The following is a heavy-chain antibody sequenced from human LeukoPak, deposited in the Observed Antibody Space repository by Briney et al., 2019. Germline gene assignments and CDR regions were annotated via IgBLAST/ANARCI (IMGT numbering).Heavy chain of an antibody. Sequence: PSETLSLTCTVSGGSISSGSYYWSWIRQPPGKGLEWIGYIYYSGSTNYNPSLKSRVTISVDTSKNQFSLKLTSMTAADTAVYYCARASVSQIPGNYYYYMDVWGKGTTVTVSS. CDR1: GGSISSGSYY. CDR2: IYYSGST. V-gene: IGHV4-61*01. D-gene: IGHD2-8*01. J-gene: IGHJ6*03. CDR3: ARASVSQIPGNYYYYMDV.